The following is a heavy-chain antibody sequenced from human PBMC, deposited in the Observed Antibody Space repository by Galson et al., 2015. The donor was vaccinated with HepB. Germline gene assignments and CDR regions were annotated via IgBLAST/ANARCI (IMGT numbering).Heavy chain of an antibody. CDR3: ARLSGDFRLDY. V-gene: IGHV3-11*03. D-gene: IGHD2-21*01. CDR1: GFTFSDYY. J-gene: IGHJ4*02. CDR2: ISSSSSYT. Sequence: SLRLSCAASGFTFSDYYMSWIRQAPGKGLEWVSYISSSSSYTNYADSVKGRFTISRDNAKNSLYLQMNSLRAEETAVYYCARLSGDFRLDYWGQGTLVTVSS.